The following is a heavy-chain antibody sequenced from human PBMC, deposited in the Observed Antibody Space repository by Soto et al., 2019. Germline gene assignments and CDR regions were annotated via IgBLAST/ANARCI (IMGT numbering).Heavy chain of an antibody. V-gene: IGHV4-59*08. CDR2: IYYSGST. Sequence: SETLSLTCTVSGGSISSYYWSWIRQPPGKGLEWIGYIYYSGSTNYNPSLKSRVTISVDTSKNQFSLKLSSVTAADTAVYYCARHGRDYDFWSGYPRPFDPWGQGTLVTVSS. D-gene: IGHD3-3*01. J-gene: IGHJ5*02. CDR1: GGSISSYY. CDR3: ARHGRDYDFWSGYPRPFDP.